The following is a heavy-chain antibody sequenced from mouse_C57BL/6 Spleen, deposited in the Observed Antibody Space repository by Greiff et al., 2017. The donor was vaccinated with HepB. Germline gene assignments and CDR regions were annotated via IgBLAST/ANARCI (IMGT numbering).Heavy chain of an antibody. V-gene: IGHV1-54*01. CDR3: ARFEDSSGYWYFDV. J-gene: IGHJ1*03. CDR1: GYAFTNYL. D-gene: IGHD3-2*02. CDR2: INPGSGGT. Sequence: QVQLQQSGAELVRPGTSVKVSCKASGYAFTNYLIEWVKQRPGQGLEWIGVINPGSGGTNYNEKFKGKATLTADKSSSTAYMQLSSLTSEDSAVYCCARFEDSSGYWYFDVWGTGTTVTVSS.